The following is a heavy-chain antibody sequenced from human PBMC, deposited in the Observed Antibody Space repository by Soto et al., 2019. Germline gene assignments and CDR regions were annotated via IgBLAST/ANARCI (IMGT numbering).Heavy chain of an antibody. CDR3: ARAEYSSSWSPYYYYYGMDV. CDR2: VSYDGTKE. CDR1: GFTFGSYP. J-gene: IGHJ6*02. Sequence: PGGSLRLSCAVSGFTFGSYPMHWVRQAPGKGLEWVAVVSYDGTKEYYADSVKGRFTISRDNSKSTLSLQMNSLRADDTAVYYCARAEYSSSWSPYYYYYGMDVWGQGTTVTVSS. V-gene: IGHV3-30*14. D-gene: IGHD6-13*01.